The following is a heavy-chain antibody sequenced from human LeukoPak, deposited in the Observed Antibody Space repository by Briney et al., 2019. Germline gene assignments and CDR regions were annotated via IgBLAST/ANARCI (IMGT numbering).Heavy chain of an antibody. J-gene: IGHJ5*02. Sequence: ASVEVSCKASGYTFTGYYMHWVRQAPGQGPEWMGWINPNSGGTDYAQKFQGRVTMTRDTSINTAYMELSSLRSDDTAVYYCARGRYCSDGNCYHNWFDPWGQGTLVTVSS. CDR3: ARGRYCSDGNCYHNWFDP. D-gene: IGHD2-15*01. CDR2: INPNSGGT. V-gene: IGHV1-2*02. CDR1: GYTFTGYY.